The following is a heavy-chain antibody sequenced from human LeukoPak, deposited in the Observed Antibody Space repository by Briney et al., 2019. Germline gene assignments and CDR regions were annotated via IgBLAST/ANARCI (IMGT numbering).Heavy chain of an antibody. D-gene: IGHD6-13*01. J-gene: IGHJ4*02. CDR3: ARDGYSSSWSRRFDY. CDR2: IYHSGST. V-gene: IGHV4-30-2*01. CDR1: GGSISSGGYY. Sequence: SETLSLTCTVSGGSISSGGYYRSWIRQPPGKGLEWIGYIYHSGSTYYNPSLKSRVTISVDRSKNQFSLKLSSVTAADTAVYYCARDGYSSSWSRRFDYWGQGTLVTVSS.